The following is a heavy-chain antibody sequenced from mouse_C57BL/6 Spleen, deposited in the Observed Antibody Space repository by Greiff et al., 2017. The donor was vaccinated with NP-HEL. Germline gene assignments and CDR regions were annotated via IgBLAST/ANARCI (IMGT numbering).Heavy chain of an antibody. CDR1: GYAFSSSW. D-gene: IGHD1-1*01. CDR3: AREDYGHFDY. J-gene: IGHJ2*01. CDR2: IYPGDGDT. V-gene: IGHV1-82*01. Sequence: QVQLQQSGPELVKPGASVKISCKASGYAFSSSWMNWVKQRPGKGLEWIGRIYPGDGDTNYNGKFKGKATLTADKSSSTAYMQLSSLTSEDSAVYFCAREDYGHFDYWGQGTTLTVSS.